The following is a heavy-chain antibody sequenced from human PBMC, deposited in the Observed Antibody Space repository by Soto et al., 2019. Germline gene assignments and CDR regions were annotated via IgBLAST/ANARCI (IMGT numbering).Heavy chain of an antibody. D-gene: IGHD3-22*01. CDR2: IYHSGST. CDR3: ARLMWDSSGYYCYFDY. Sequence: SETLSLTCAVSGGSISSGGYSWSWIRQPPGKGLEWIGYIYHSGSTYYNPSLKSRVAISVDRSKNQFSPKLSSVTAADTAVYYCARLMWDSSGYYCYFDYWGQGALVTVSS. V-gene: IGHV4-30-2*01. CDR1: GGSISSGGYS. J-gene: IGHJ4*02.